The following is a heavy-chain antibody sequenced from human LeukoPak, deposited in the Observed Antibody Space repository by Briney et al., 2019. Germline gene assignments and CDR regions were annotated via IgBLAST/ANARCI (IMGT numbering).Heavy chain of an antibody. CDR2: ISSSSSYI. D-gene: IGHD5-18*01. CDR3: ATGYSYGPDY. V-gene: IGHV3-21*01. CDR1: GFTFSSYS. Sequence: GGSLRLSCAASGFTFSSYSMNWVRLAPGKGLEWVSSISSSSSYIYYADSVTGRFTISRDNAKNSLYLQMNSLRAEDTAVYYCATGYSYGPDYWGQGTLVTVSS. J-gene: IGHJ4*02.